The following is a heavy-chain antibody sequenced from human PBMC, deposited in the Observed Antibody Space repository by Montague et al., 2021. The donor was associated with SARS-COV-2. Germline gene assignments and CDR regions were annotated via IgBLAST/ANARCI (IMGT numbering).Heavy chain of an antibody. J-gene: IGHJ5*02. CDR2: IYYSGST. V-gene: IGHV4-61*10. D-gene: IGHD6-19*01. CDR3: ASSGWYPGWFDP. Sequence: SETLSLTCTVSGDSISSGTHYWSWIRQPAGKGLEWIGYIYYSGSTNYNLSLKSRVTISVDTSKNQFSLKLSSVTAADTAVYYCASSGWYPGWFDPWGQGTLVTVSS. CDR1: GDSISSGTHY.